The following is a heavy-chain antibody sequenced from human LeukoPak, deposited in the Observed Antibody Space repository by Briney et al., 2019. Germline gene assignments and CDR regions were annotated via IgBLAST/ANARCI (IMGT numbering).Heavy chain of an antibody. J-gene: IGHJ4*01. V-gene: IGHV1-2*06. D-gene: IGHD2-2*01. CDR1: VYSFTDYY. Sequence: GASVKVSCKASVYSFTDYYIHWVRQAPGQGLEWMGRINPKSGGATYAQMIRGRVSMTTDTFISTAYMELNRLSSDDTAVYFCARSTSTYYYFDYWGHGSLVAVSS. CDR3: ARSTSTYYYFDY. CDR2: INPKSGGA.